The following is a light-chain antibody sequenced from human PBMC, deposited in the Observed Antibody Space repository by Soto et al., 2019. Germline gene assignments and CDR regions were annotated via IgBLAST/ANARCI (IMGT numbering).Light chain of an antibody. V-gene: IGKV1-5*01. CDR3: QQYNSYP. CDR1: QSISNR. J-gene: IGKJ1*01. CDR2: DAS. Sequence: DIQMTQYPSTLSASVGDRVTITCRASQSISNRLAWYQQKPGKAPKVLIYDASSLESGVPSRFSGSGSGTEFTLTISSLQPDDFATYYCQQYNSYPFGQGTKVDIK.